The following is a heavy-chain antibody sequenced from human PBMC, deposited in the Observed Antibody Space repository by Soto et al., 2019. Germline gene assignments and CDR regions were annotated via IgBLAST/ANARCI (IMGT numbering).Heavy chain of an antibody. D-gene: IGHD3-3*01. V-gene: IGHV1-18*01. Sequence: ASVKVSCKASGYTFTSYGISWVRQAPGQGLEWMGWISAYNGNTNYAQKLQGRVTMTTDTSTSTAYVELRSLRSDDTAVYYCARDRIPYDFSNWFDPWGQGTLVTVSS. CDR2: ISAYNGNT. CDR1: GYTFTSYG. J-gene: IGHJ5*02. CDR3: ARDRIPYDFSNWFDP.